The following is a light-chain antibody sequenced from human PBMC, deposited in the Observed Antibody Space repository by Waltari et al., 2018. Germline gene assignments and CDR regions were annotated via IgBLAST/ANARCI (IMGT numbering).Light chain of an antibody. V-gene: IGKV3-15*01. J-gene: IGKJ1*01. CDR1: QSVSSN. Sequence: EIVMTQSPATLSVSPGERATLSCRASQSVSSNLAWYQQKPGQAPRLLIYGASTRATGIPARFSGSGSGIEFTLTISSLQSEDFGVYYCHQYNNWWTFGQGTKVEIK. CDR2: GAS. CDR3: HQYNNWWT.